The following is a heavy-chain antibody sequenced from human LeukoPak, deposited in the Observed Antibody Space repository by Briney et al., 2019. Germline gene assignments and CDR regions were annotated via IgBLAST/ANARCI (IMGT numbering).Heavy chain of an antibody. V-gene: IGHV4-39*07. J-gene: IGHJ4*02. CDR2: IYYSGST. CDR3: ARDPGYCSGGSCFQAAFDY. CDR1: GGSISSSSYY. Sequence: PSETLSLTCTVSGGSISSSSYYWGWIRQPPGKGLEWIGSIYYSGSTYYNPSLKSRVTISVDTSKNQLSLKLSSVTAADTAVYYCARDPGYCSGGSCFQAAFDYWGQGTLVTVSS. D-gene: IGHD2-15*01.